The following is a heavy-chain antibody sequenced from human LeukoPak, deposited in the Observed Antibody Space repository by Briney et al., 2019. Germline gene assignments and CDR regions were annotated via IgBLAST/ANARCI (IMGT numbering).Heavy chain of an antibody. CDR3: ARLRTGEPYEYFQH. D-gene: IGHD3-10*01. Sequence: GESLKISCQGSGYSFTSYWIGWVRQMPGKGLEWMGIIFPGDSDTRYSPSFQGQVIMSADKSISTAYLQWSSLKASDSAMYYCARLRTGEPYEYFQHWGQGTLVTVSS. CDR2: IFPGDSDT. CDR1: GYSFTSYW. J-gene: IGHJ1*01. V-gene: IGHV5-51*01.